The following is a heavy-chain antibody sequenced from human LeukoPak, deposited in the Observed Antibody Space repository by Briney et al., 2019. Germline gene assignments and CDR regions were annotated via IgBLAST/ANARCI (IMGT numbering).Heavy chain of an antibody. J-gene: IGHJ3*02. CDR2: ISSSGYYI. V-gene: IGHV3-21*01. CDR1: GFTFSSYS. D-gene: IGHD5-18*01. Sequence: PGGSLRLSCAASGFTFSSYSMNWVRQAPGKGLEWVSSISSSGYYIYYADSLKGRFTISRDSAENSLYLQMNSLRAEDTAVYYCARDGYNYGLDAFDIWGQGTMVTVSS. CDR3: ARDGYNYGLDAFDI.